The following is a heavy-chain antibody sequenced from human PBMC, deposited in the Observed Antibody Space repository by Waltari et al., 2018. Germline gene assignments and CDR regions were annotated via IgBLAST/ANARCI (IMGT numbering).Heavy chain of an antibody. V-gene: IGHV3-48*04. J-gene: IGHJ4*02. CDR2: ISSSSTI. Sequence: EVQLVESGGGLVQPGGSLRLSCVASGFTFSSDSMNWVRQAPGKGLEWVSYISSSSTINYADSVKGRFTISRDSPKNSLYLQMNSLRAEDAAVYYCARGMVGAAYFDCWGQGALVSVSS. CDR1: GFTFSSDS. D-gene: IGHD1-26*01. CDR3: ARGMVGAAYFDC.